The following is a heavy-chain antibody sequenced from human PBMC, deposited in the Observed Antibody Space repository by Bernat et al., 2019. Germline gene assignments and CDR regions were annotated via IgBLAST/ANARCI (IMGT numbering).Heavy chain of an antibody. CDR3: ARALMITFGGVAFDY. J-gene: IGHJ4*02. CDR2: IKPNSGGT. Sequence: QVQLVQSGAEVKKPGASVKVSCKASGYTFTGYYMHWVRQAPGQGLEWMGWIKPNSGGTNYAQKFQGWVTMTRDTSISTAYMELSRLRSDDTAVYYCARALMITFGGVAFDYWGQGTLVTVSS. D-gene: IGHD3-16*01. V-gene: IGHV1-2*04. CDR1: GYTFTGYY.